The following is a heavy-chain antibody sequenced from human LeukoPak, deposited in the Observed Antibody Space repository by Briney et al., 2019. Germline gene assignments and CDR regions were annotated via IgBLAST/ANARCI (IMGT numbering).Heavy chain of an antibody. D-gene: IGHD1-1*01. CDR3: ARGSNWNDGYPPISYYYMDV. CDR1: GFTFSSYE. CDR2: ISGSGGST. Sequence: QTGGSLRLSCAASGFTFSSYEMNWVRQAPGKGLEWVSAISGSGGSTYYADSVKGRFTISRDNSENTLYLQMNSLRAEDTAVYYCARGSNWNDGYPPISYYYMDVWGKGTTVTVSS. V-gene: IGHV3-23*01. J-gene: IGHJ6*03.